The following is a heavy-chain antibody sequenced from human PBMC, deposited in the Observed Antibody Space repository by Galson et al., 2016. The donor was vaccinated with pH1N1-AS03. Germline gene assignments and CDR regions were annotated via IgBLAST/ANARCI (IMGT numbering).Heavy chain of an antibody. CDR2: INPSSGGT. D-gene: IGHD1-26*01. CDR1: GYTFAYYY. Sequence: SVKVSCKASGYTFAYYYVHWVRQAPGQGLAWMGWINPSSGGTKVAQKFQSTVSMTTDTSTRTAYMELSRLRSDDTAVYYCARGGGSALDSWGQGTLVTVSS. J-gene: IGHJ4*02. V-gene: IGHV1-2*02. CDR3: ARGGGSALDS.